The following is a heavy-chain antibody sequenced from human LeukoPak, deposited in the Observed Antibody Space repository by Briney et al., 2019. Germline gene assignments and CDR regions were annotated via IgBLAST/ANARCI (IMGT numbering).Heavy chain of an antibody. CDR2: IYHSGST. Sequence: PSGTLSLTCAVSGGSISSSNWWSWVRQPPGKGLEWIGEIYHSGSTNYNPSLKSRVTISVDKSKNQFSLKLSSVTAADTAVYYCARVNYDFWSGYYTPYYFDYWGQGTLVTVSS. J-gene: IGHJ4*02. D-gene: IGHD3-3*01. CDR1: GGSISSSNW. V-gene: IGHV4-4*02. CDR3: ARVNYDFWSGYYTPYYFDY.